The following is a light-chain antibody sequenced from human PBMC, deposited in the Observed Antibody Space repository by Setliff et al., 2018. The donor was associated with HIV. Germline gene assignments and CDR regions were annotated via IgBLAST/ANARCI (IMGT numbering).Light chain of an antibody. CDR3: FLSYSAARRV. V-gene: IGLV7-46*01. CDR1: TGAVTSGHY. J-gene: IGLJ3*02. Sequence: QGVVTQEPSLTVSPGGTVTLTCGSSTGAVTSGHYPYWFQQKPGQAPRTLIYDTNNKHSWTPARFSGSLLGGKAALTLSGAQPEDEAAYYCFLSYSAARRVFGGGTKVTVL. CDR2: DTN.